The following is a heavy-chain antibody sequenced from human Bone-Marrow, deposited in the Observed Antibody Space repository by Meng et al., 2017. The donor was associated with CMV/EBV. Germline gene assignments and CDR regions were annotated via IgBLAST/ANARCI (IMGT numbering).Heavy chain of an antibody. D-gene: IGHD3-22*01. CDR1: GASLGSYY. Sequence: GSLRLSCNVSGASLGSYYWSWIRQSSGKGLEWIGYVYYSGSTDYNPSLKSRLTISVDTSKNQFSLQLSSVTAADTAVYYCARASYDSSGYYYYFDQWGQGTLVTVSS. J-gene: IGHJ4*02. V-gene: IGHV4-59*01. CDR2: VYYSGST. CDR3: ARASYDSSGYYYYFDQ.